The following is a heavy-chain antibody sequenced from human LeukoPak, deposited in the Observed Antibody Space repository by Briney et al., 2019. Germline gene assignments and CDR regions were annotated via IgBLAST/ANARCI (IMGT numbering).Heavy chain of an antibody. Sequence: GGSLRLSCAASGFTFSSYSMTWVRQAPGKGLEWVSSISSSSSYIYYADSVKGRFTISRDNAKNSLYLQMNSLRAEDTALYYCAKDVDPITMIVVGAFDIWGQGTMVTVSS. CDR3: AKDVDPITMIVVGAFDI. CDR1: GFTFSSYS. J-gene: IGHJ3*02. D-gene: IGHD3-22*01. V-gene: IGHV3-21*04. CDR2: ISSSSSYI.